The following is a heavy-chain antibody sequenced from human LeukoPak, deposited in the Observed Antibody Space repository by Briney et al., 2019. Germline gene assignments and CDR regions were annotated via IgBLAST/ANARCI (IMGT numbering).Heavy chain of an antibody. Sequence: PGGSLRLSCAASGFTFRSYAMTWVRQAPGKGLEWVSEISNIATINYADSVKGRFTMSRDNSKNTLYLQMNSLRAEDTAVYYCAKNGGRPTENYYMDVWGKGTTVTVSS. D-gene: IGHD4-17*01. CDR1: GFTFRSYA. CDR3: AKNGGRPTENYYMDV. J-gene: IGHJ6*03. V-gene: IGHV3-23*01. CDR2: ISNIATI.